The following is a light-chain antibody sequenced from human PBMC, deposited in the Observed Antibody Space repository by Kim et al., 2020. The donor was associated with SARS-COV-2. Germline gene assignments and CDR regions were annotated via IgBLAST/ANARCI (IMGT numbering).Light chain of an antibody. CDR2: STN. CDR3: AAWDGSLNGYV. CDR1: NSNIGSNT. J-gene: IGLJ1*01. Sequence: QSVLTQPPSASGTPGQRVTISCSGSNSNIGSNTVNWYQQLPGTAPKLLIYSTNQRPSGVPDRFSGSKSGTSASLAISGLQSEDEADYYCAAWDGSLNGYVFGTGTKVTVL. V-gene: IGLV1-44*01.